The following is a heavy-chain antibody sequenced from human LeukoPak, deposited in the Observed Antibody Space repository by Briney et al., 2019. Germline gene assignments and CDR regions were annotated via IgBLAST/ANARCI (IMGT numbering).Heavy chain of an antibody. J-gene: IGHJ5*02. D-gene: IGHD3-22*01. CDR2: IYYSGST. V-gene: IGHV4-59*01. Sequence: SETLSLTCTVSGGSISSYYWSWIRQPPGKGLEWIGYIYYSGSTNYNPSLKSRVTISVDTSKNQFSLKLSSVTAADTAVYYCARRKTYYYDSSGYLSGGLAGTRYNWFDPWGQGTLVTVSS. CDR3: ARRKTYYYDSSGYLSGGLAGTRYNWFDP. CDR1: GGSISSYY.